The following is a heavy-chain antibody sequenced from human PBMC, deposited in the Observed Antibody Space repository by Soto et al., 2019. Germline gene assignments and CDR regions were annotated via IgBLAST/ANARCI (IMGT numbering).Heavy chain of an antibody. CDR3: ARDLAARPLDFDY. V-gene: IGHV3-30-3*01. Sequence: GGSLRLSCAASGFTFSSYAMHWVRQAPGKGLEWVAVISYDGSNKYYADSVKGRFTISRDNSKNTLYLQMNSLRAEDTAVYYCARDLAARPLDFDYWGQGTLVTVSS. D-gene: IGHD6-6*01. J-gene: IGHJ4*02. CDR1: GFTFSSYA. CDR2: ISYDGSNK.